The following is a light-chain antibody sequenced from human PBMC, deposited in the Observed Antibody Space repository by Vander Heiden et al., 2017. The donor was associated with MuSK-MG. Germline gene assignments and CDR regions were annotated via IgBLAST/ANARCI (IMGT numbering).Light chain of an antibody. J-gene: IGLJ1*01. V-gene: IGLV2-14*03. CDR3: SSYTSSSTLGV. CDR1: SSDVGGYNY. Sequence: QSALTQPASVSGSPGQSITISCTGTSSDVGGYNYVSWYQQHPGKAPKLMIYDVSNRPSGVSNRFSGSKSGNTAPLTISWLQAEDEADYYCSSYTSSSTLGVFGTGTKVTVL. CDR2: DVS.